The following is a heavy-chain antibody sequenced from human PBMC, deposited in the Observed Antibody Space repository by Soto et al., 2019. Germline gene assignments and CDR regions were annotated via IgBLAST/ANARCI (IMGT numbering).Heavy chain of an antibody. J-gene: IGHJ4*02. CDR1: GGSVSSGNYY. CDR3: ARGDGYYYDSSGYYPFDY. CDR2: IYYSGST. D-gene: IGHD3-22*01. Sequence: SETLSLTCTVSGGSVSSGNYYWSWIRQPPGKGLEWIGYIYYSGSTYYNPSLKSRVTISVDTSKNQFSLKLSSVTAADTAVYYCARGDGYYYDSSGYYPFDYWGQGTLVTVSS. V-gene: IGHV4-61*01.